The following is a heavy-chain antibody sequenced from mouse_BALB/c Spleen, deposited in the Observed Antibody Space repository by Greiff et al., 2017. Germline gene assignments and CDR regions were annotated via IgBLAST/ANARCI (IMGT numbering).Heavy chain of an antibody. CDR1: GFTFSSYT. CDR2: ISSGGGNT. V-gene: IGHV5-9*03. J-gene: IGHJ4*01. Sequence: EVKLMESGGGLVKPGGSLKLSCAASGFTFSSYTMSWVRQTPEKRLEWVATISSGGGNTYYPDSVKGRFTISRDNAKTNLYLQMSSLRSEDTALYYCARFGTMITEYAMDYWGQGTSVTVSA. D-gene: IGHD2-4*01. CDR3: ARFGTMITEYAMDY.